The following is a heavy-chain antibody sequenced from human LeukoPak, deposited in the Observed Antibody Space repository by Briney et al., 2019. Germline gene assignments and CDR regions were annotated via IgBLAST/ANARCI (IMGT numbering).Heavy chain of an antibody. V-gene: IGHV4-30-4*01. CDR2: IYYSGST. J-gene: IGHJ4*02. CDR1: GGSISSGDYY. Sequence: SRTLSLTCTVSGGSISSGDYYWSWIRQPPGKGLAWIGYIYYSGSTYYNPSLKSRVTISVDTSKNQFSLKLSSVTAADTAVYYCARDRTTYCSSTSCYGFDYWGQGTLVTVSS. CDR3: ARDRTTYCSSTSCYGFDY. D-gene: IGHD2-2*01.